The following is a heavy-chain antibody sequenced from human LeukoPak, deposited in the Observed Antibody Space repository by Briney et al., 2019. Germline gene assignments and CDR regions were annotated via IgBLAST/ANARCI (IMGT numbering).Heavy chain of an antibody. CDR3: AGGLWFGGVLLDGMDV. V-gene: IGHV1-69*10. Sequence: SVKVSRMASLGTFSRYAISWVRQAPGQGREWMGRIIPILGIANYAQNLQGRVTNTADTTPSTAYMERSSLRSESTPVSYSAGGLWFGGVLLDGMDVWGQGTTVTVSS. J-gene: IGHJ6*02. CDR2: IIPILGIA. CDR1: LGTFSRYA. D-gene: IGHD3-10*01.